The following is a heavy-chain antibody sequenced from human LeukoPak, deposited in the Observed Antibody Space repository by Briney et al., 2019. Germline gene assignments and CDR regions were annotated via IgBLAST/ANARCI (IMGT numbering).Heavy chain of an antibody. Sequence: ASVKVSCKASGGTFISYYMHWVRQAPGQGLEWMGIINPSGGSTSYAQKFQGRVTMTRDTSTSTVYMELSSLRSEDTAVYYCARDSSSYMVRGVWGQGTLVTVSS. V-gene: IGHV1-46*01. J-gene: IGHJ4*02. CDR1: GGTFISYY. CDR3: ARDSSSYMVRGV. D-gene: IGHD3-10*01. CDR2: INPSGGST.